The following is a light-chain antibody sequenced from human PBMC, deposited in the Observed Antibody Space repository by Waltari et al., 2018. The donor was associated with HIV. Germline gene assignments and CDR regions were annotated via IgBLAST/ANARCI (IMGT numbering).Light chain of an antibody. CDR2: ADN. Sequence: NFMLTQPHSVSESPGKTVTISCTRSSGSIASNYVQWYQQRPGSAPPTMIYADNQRPSGVPDRFSGSIDSSSNSASLTISGLKTEDEGDYYCQSYDSRNHVVFGGGTKLTVL. CDR1: SGSIASNY. J-gene: IGLJ2*01. CDR3: QSYDSRNHVV. V-gene: IGLV6-57*03.